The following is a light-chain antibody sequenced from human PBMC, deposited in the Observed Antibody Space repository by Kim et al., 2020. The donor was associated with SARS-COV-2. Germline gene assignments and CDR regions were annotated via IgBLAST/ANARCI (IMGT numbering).Light chain of an antibody. CDR3: QQRSNWPLYT. CDR1: QSVSSY. V-gene: IGKV3-11*01. CDR2: DAS. J-gene: IGKJ2*01. Sequence: LAPGERATLSCRASQSVSSYLAWYQQKAGQAPRLLIYDASNRATGIPARFSGSGSGTDFTLTISSLEPEDFAVYYCQQRSNWPLYTFGQGTKLEI.